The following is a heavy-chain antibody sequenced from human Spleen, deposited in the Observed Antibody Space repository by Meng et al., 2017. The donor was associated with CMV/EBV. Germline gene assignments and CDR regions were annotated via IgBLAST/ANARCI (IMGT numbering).Heavy chain of an antibody. CDR2: IKQDASET. Sequence: GESLKISCVGSGFTFSHYWMSWVRQAPGKGLEWVANIKQDASETFYMDSVKGRFTISRDDADNSLHRQMNGLSAEDTALYYCTSAAAATEEFDYWGQGTLVTVSS. J-gene: IGHJ4*02. CDR3: TSAAAATEEFDY. D-gene: IGHD6-13*01. CDR1: GFTFSHYW. V-gene: IGHV3-7*01.